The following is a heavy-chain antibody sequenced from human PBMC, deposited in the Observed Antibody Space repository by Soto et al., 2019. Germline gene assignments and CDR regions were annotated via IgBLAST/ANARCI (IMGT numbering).Heavy chain of an antibody. J-gene: IGHJ4*02. D-gene: IGHD6-6*01. CDR2: INTDGSGT. CDR3: TRDRPGPHHYFDY. V-gene: IGHV3-74*01. Sequence: EVQLVESGGGLAQPGGSLRLSCAASGFTFSSDWMHWVRQAAGKGLVWVSRINTDGSGTSYADSVKGRFTISRDNAKNTLYLQMNSLRAEDTAMYYCTRDRPGPHHYFDYWGQGNMVTVSS. CDR1: GFTFSSDW.